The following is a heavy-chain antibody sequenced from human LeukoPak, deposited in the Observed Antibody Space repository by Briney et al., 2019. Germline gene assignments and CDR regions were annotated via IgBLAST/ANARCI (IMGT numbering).Heavy chain of an antibody. CDR2: IIPIFGTA. J-gene: IGHJ5*02. V-gene: IGHV1-69*05. Sequence: SVKVSCKASGGTFSSYAISWVRQAPGQGLEWMGGIIPIFGTANYAQKLQGRVTMTTDASTSTAYMELRSLRSDDTAVYYCARVMGFGELLDWFDPWGQGTLVTVSS. D-gene: IGHD3-10*01. CDR3: ARVMGFGELLDWFDP. CDR1: GGTFSSYA.